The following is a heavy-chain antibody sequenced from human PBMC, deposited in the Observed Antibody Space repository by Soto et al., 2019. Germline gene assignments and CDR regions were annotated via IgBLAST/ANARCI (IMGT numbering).Heavy chain of an antibody. D-gene: IGHD5-12*01. CDR1: GGTFSSYA. Sequence: QVKLVQSGAEVKKPGSSVKVSCKASGGTFSSYAISWVRQAPGHGLEWMGGIIPIFGTANYAQKFQGRVTITADESTSTAYMELRSLRSEDTAVYYCARDYRGFLDAFDIWGQGTMVTVSS. V-gene: IGHV1-69*12. CDR2: IIPIFGTA. J-gene: IGHJ3*02. CDR3: ARDYRGFLDAFDI.